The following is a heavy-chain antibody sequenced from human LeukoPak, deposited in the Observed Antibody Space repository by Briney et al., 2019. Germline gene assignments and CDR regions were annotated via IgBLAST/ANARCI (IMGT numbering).Heavy chain of an antibody. CDR1: GFTVSSNY. CDR3: ARESDFWSGYASERSHYYMDV. D-gene: IGHD3-3*01. J-gene: IGHJ6*03. CDR2: IYSGGST. Sequence: GGSLRLSCAASGFTVSSNYMSWVRQAPGKGLEWVSVIYSGGSTYYADSVKGRFTISRDNSKNTLYLQMNSLRAEDTAVYYCARESDFWSGYASERSHYYMDVWGKGTTVTVSS. V-gene: IGHV3-66*02.